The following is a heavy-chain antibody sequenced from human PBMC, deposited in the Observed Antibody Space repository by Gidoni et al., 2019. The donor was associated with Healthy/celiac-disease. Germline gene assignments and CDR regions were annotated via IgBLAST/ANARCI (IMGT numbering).Heavy chain of an antibody. CDR2: IYYSGST. CDR1: GGSVSSGSYY. V-gene: IGHV4-61*01. Sequence: QVQLQESGPGLVKPSETLSLTCTVSGGSVSSGSYYWSWIRQPPGKGLEWIGYIYYSGSTNYNPSLKSRVTISVDTSKNQFSLKLSSVTAADTAVYYCAREGLGMIDYWGQGTLVTVSS. CDR3: AREGLGMIDY. D-gene: IGHD7-27*01. J-gene: IGHJ4*02.